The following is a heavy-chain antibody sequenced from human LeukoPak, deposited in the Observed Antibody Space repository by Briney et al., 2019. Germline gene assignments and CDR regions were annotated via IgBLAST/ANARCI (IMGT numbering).Heavy chain of an antibody. D-gene: IGHD1-20*01. CDR3: STLTSRGLSDS. V-gene: IGHV3-15*07. J-gene: IGHJ4*02. Sequence: GSLRLSCAASGFTFTNAWMNWVRQAPGKGLEWVGRIKSKADGETIDYAAPVKGRFTFSRDDPKNMLYLQMNSLKSEDTAVYYCSTLTSRGLSDSWSQGTLVTVSS. CDR1: GFTFTNAW. CDR2: IKSKADGETI.